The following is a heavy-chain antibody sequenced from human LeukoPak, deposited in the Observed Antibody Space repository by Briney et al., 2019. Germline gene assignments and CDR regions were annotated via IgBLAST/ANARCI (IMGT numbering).Heavy chain of an antibody. CDR1: GGSISSYY. CDR2: IYYSGNT. CDR3: AREGNCSGGSCYWRFDY. D-gene: IGHD2-15*01. V-gene: IGHV4-59*12. Sequence: PSETLSLTCTVSGGSISSYYWSWIRQPPGKGLEWIGYIYYSGNTNYNPSLKSRVTMSVDTSKNQFSLKLSSVTAADTAVYYCAREGNCSGGSCYWRFDYWGQGTLVTVSS. J-gene: IGHJ4*02.